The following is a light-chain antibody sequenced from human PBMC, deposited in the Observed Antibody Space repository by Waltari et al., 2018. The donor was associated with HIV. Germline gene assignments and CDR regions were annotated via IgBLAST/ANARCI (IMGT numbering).Light chain of an antibody. CDR1: QSVSSN. Sequence: EIVMTQSPATLSVSPGERATLSCRANQSVSSNLAWYQQKPGQAPKVLIYGASTRATGIPARFSGSGSGTEFTLTISSLQSEDFAVYYCQQYYSWPLTFGQGTKVEIK. CDR3: QQYYSWPLT. J-gene: IGKJ1*01. CDR2: GAS. V-gene: IGKV3-15*01.